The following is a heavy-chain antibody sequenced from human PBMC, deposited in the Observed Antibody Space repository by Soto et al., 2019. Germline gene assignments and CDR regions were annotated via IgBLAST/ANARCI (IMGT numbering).Heavy chain of an antibody. J-gene: IGHJ4*02. V-gene: IGHV1-58*01. Sequence: VKVSCKASGFTFTSSAVQWVRQARGQRLEWIGWIVVGSGNTNYAQKFQERVTITRDMSTSTAYMELSSLRSEDTAVYYCAADLAYCGGDCYRNFDYWGQGTLVTVSS. CDR1: GFTFTSSA. D-gene: IGHD2-21*02. CDR2: IVVGSGNT. CDR3: AADLAYCGGDCYRNFDY.